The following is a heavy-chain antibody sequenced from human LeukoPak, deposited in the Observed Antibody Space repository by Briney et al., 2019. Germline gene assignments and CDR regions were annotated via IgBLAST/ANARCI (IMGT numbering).Heavy chain of an antibody. J-gene: IGHJ3*02. CDR2: ISAYNGNT. Sequence: ASVKVSCKASGYTFTSYGISWVRQAPGQGLECMGWISAYNGNTNYAQKLKGRVTMTTDTSTSKAYMELRSLRSDETAVYYCAREWQDRDAFDIWGQGTMVTVSS. CDR3: AREWQDRDAFDI. V-gene: IGHV1-18*01. CDR1: GYTFTSYG.